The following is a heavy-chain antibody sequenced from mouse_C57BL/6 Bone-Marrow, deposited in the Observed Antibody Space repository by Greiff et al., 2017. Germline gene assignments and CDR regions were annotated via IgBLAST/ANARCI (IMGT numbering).Heavy chain of an antibody. V-gene: IGHV14-4*01. CDR2: IDPENGDT. CDR3: TTVYYYGSSPYYCDY. Sequence: EVQLQQSGAELVRPGASVKLSCTASGFNIKDDYMHWVKQRPEQGLEWIGWIDPENGDTEYASKFQGKATITADTSSNTAYLQLSSLTSEDTAVYYCTTVYYYGSSPYYCDYWGQGTTLTVSS. J-gene: IGHJ2*01. CDR1: GFNIKDDY. D-gene: IGHD1-1*01.